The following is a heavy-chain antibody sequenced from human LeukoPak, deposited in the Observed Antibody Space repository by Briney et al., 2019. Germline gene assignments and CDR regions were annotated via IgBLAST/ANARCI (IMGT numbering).Heavy chain of an antibody. J-gene: IGHJ4*02. D-gene: IGHD6-13*01. V-gene: IGHV1-8*01. CDR1: GYTFTSYD. Sequence: GASVKVSCKASGYTFTSYDINWVRQATGQGLEWMGWMNPNSGNTGYAQKFQGRVTMTRNTSISTVYMELSSLRSEDTAVYYCARENTPIAAAGTPGPANDYWGQGTLVTVSS. CDR3: ARENTPIAAAGTPGPANDY. CDR2: MNPNSGNT.